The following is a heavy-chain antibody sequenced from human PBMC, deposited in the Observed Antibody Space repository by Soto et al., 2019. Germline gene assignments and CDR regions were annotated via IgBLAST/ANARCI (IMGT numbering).Heavy chain of an antibody. CDR1: GGSISSYY. D-gene: IGHD6-13*01. CDR2: IYFSGTT. V-gene: IGHV4-59*12. Sequence: SETLSLTCTVSGGSISSYYWSWIRQPPGKGLEWIGYIYFSGTTNYNPSLRSRVTISVDTSKNQFSLKLSSVTAADTAVYYCARRYSSRAFDPWGQGTLVTVSS. CDR3: ARRYSSRAFDP. J-gene: IGHJ5*02.